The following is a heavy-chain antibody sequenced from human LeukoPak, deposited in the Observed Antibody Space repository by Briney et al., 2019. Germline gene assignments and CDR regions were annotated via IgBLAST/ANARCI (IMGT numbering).Heavy chain of an antibody. D-gene: IGHD3-22*01. Sequence: GASVKVSCKASGYTFTSYYLHWVRQAPGQGLEWMGIINPNGRSTSNAKKFQGRVTMTRDTSTSTVYMELSRLRSEDTAVYYCARVRYYDNGGYSHFDHWGKGTLVSVSS. CDR2: INPNGRST. CDR1: GYTFTSYY. J-gene: IGHJ4*02. V-gene: IGHV1-46*01. CDR3: ARVRYYDNGGYSHFDH.